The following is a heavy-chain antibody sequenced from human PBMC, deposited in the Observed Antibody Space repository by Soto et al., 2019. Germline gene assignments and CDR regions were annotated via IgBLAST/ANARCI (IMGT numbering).Heavy chain of an antibody. D-gene: IGHD3-22*01. CDR3: ARQYDSSGYYYVPPAY. CDR1: GFTFSYYY. CDR2: ISSSGSTI. Sequence: GGSLRLSCAASGFTFSYYYMSWIRQAPGKGLEWVSYISSSGSTIYYADSVKGRFTISRDNAKNSLYLQMNSLRAEDTAVYYCARQYDSSGYYYVPPAYWGQGTLVTVSS. V-gene: IGHV3-11*01. J-gene: IGHJ4*02.